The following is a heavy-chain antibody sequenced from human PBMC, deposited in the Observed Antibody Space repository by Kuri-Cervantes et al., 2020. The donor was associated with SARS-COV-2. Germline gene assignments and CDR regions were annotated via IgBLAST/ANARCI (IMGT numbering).Heavy chain of an antibody. Sequence: SQTLSLTCAVSGVSVTGGTYYWAWIRQPAGKGLEWIGHLDTSGSTTYNPSLKSRVTISLDTSKNQFSLKLSSVTAADTAVYYCARSTYGYCSSTSCSPGGAFDIWGQGTMVTVSS. CDR1: GVSVTGGTYY. CDR2: LDTSGST. D-gene: IGHD2-2*01. J-gene: IGHJ3*02. CDR3: ARSTYGYCSSTSCSPGGAFDI. V-gene: IGHV4-61*09.